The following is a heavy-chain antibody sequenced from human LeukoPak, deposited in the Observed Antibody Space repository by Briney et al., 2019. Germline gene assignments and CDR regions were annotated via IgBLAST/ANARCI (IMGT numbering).Heavy chain of an antibody. CDR1: GYTFTSYG. V-gene: IGHV1-18*01. J-gene: IGHJ3*02. CDR3: ARWSYYDSSGYFVGAFDI. D-gene: IGHD3-22*01. CDR2: ISAYSGNT. Sequence: ASVKVSCKASGYTFTSYGISWVRQAPGQGLEWMGWISAYSGNTNYAQKFQGRVTVTRDTSTSTLYMEVSSLRSQDTAVYYCARWSYYDSSGYFVGAFDIWGQGTMVTVSS.